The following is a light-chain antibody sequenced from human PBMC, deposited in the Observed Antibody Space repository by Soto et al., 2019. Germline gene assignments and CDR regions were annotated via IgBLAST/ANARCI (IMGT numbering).Light chain of an antibody. J-gene: IGLJ1*01. CDR2: EVS. CDR1: SSDVGGYNY. V-gene: IGLV2-14*01. Sequence: QSALTQPASVSGSPGQSITISCTGTSSDVGGYNYVSWYQQHPGKAPKLMIYEVSNRPSGVSNRFSGSKSGTSASLAITGLQAEDEADYYCQSYDSTLSGPLYVFGTGTKLTVL. CDR3: QSYDSTLSGPLYV.